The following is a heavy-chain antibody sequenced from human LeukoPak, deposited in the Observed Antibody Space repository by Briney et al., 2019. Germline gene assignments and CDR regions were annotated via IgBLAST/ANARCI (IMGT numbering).Heavy chain of an antibody. Sequence: GASVKVSCKASGYTFISYGINWVRQAPGQGLEWMGWISPHNGNTNYAQKLQGRVTMTTDTSTSTACMEVRSLRSDDTAVYYCARGLSSSWDYWGQGTLVTVSS. J-gene: IGHJ4*02. CDR1: GYTFISYG. D-gene: IGHD6-13*01. V-gene: IGHV1-18*01. CDR2: ISPHNGNT. CDR3: ARGLSSSWDY.